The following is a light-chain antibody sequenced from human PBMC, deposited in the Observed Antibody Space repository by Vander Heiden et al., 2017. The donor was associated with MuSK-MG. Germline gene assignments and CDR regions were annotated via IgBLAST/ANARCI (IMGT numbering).Light chain of an antibody. CDR3: QSYDSSLSGYWV. V-gene: IGLV1-40*01. J-gene: IGLJ3*02. Sequence: QSVLTQPPSVSGAPGQRVTISCTGSSSNIGAGYDVHWYQQLPGTAPKLLSYGNSNRPSGVPDRFSGSKSGTSASLAITGLQAEDEADYYCQSYDSSLSGYWVFGGGTKLTVL. CDR2: GNS. CDR1: SSNIGAGYD.